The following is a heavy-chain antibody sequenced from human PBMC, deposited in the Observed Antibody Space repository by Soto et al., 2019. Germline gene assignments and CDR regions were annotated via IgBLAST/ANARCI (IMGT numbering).Heavy chain of an antibody. J-gene: IGHJ6*02. CDR2: ISSSGSTI. CDR1: GFTFSSYE. CDR3: ARGITMVPYGMDV. D-gene: IGHD3-10*01. Sequence: VGSLRLSCAASGFTFSSYEMNWVRQAPGKGLEWVSYISSSGSTIYYADSVKGRFTISRDNAKNSLYLQMNSLRAEDTAVYYCARGITMVPYGMDVWGQGTTVTVSS. V-gene: IGHV3-48*03.